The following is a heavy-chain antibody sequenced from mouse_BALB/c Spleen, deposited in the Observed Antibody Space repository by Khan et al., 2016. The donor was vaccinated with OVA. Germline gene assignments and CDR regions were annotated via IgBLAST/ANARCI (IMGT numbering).Heavy chain of an antibody. J-gene: IGHJ3*01. D-gene: IGHD2-3*01. V-gene: IGHV1S33*01. CDR1: GYTFTNYD. CDR2: IYPGDGST. CDR3: ARSGDGYYVPFAY. Sequence: LKQSGPELVKPGALVKISCKASGYTFTNYDINWVKQRPGQGLEWIGWIYPGDGSTKYNEKFKGKATLTADKSSSTAYMQLRSLTSAYSEGDVYARSGDGYYVPFAYWGQGTLVTVSA.